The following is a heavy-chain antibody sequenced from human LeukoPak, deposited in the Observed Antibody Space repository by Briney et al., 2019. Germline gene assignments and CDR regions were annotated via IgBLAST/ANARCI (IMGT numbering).Heavy chain of an antibody. J-gene: IGHJ3*02. CDR1: GYTFTSYG. CDR3: ARERGYSGYDLGAFDI. Sequence: ASVKVSCKASGYTFTSYGISWVRQAPGQGLEWMGWISAYNGNTNYAQKLQGRVTMTTDTSTSTAYMELRSLRSDDTAVYYCARERGYSGYDLGAFDIWGQGTMVTVYS. D-gene: IGHD5-12*01. CDR2: ISAYNGNT. V-gene: IGHV1-18*01.